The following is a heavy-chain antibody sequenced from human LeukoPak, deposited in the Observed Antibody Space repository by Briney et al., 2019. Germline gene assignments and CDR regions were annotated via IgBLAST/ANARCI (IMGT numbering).Heavy chain of an antibody. CDR3: ARSVDTAMFNYFDY. Sequence: SVKVSCKASGGTFSSYAISWVRQTPGQGLEWMGGIIPIFGTANYAQKFQGRVTITADESTSTAYMELSSLRSEDTAVYYCARSVDTAMFNYFDYWGQGTLVTVSS. CDR2: IIPIFGTA. CDR1: GGTFSSYA. V-gene: IGHV1-69*01. D-gene: IGHD5-18*01. J-gene: IGHJ4*02.